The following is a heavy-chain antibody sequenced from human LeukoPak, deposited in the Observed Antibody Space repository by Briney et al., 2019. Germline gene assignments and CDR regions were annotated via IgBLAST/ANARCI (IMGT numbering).Heavy chain of an antibody. CDR2: MNPNSGNT. CDR3: ARLVRVARKSDY. J-gene: IGHJ4*02. CDR1: GYTFTSYY. Sequence: AASVKVSCKASGYTFTSYYMHWVRQATGQGLEWMGWMNPNSGNTGYAQKFQGRVTMTRNTSISTAYMELSSLRSEDTAVYYCARLVRVARKSDYWGQGTLVTVSS. V-gene: IGHV1-8*02. D-gene: IGHD2-8*01.